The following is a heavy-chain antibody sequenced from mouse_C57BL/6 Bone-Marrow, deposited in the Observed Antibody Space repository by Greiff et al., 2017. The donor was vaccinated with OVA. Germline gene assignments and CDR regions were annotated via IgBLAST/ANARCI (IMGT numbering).Heavy chain of an antibody. CDR2: INPGSGGT. D-gene: IGHD1-1*01. CDR3: ARDYYGSSGYYAMDY. V-gene: IGHV1-54*01. J-gene: IGHJ4*01. CDR1: GYAFTNYL. Sequence: VQLQQSGAELVRPGTSVKVSCKASGYAFTNYLIEWVKQRPGPGLEWIGVINPGSGGTKYNEQFKGKSTLTADKSSSTAYMQLSSLTSDDSAVYFCARDYYGSSGYYAMDYWGQGTSVTVSS.